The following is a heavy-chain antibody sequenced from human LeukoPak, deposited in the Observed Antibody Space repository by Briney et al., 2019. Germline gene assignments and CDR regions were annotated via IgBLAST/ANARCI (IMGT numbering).Heavy chain of an antibody. CDR1: GYTFTSYD. CDR2: MNPNSGNT. V-gene: IGHV1-8*01. CDR3: ARGLQVGATSDY. Sequence: GASVKVSCKASGYTFTSYDINWVRRATGQGLEWMGWMNPNSGNTGYAQKFQGRVTMTRNTSISTAYMEPSSLRSEDTAVYYCARGLQVGATSDYWGQGTLVTVSS. D-gene: IGHD1-26*01. J-gene: IGHJ4*02.